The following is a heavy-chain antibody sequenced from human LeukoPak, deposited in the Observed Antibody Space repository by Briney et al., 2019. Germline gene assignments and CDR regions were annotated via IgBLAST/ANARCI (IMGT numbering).Heavy chain of an antibody. J-gene: IGHJ4*02. Sequence: ASMKVSCKASGYTFTSYHINWVRQAPGQGLEWMGWINPNTDDRGYAQKFQGRLIITSDTSISTAYMELGSPRSEDTAVCCARTTSFTASGYDYWGQGTLVTVSS. V-gene: IGHV1-8*03. CDR1: GYTFTSYH. D-gene: IGHD6-25*01. CDR3: ARTTSFTASGYDY. CDR2: INPNTDDR.